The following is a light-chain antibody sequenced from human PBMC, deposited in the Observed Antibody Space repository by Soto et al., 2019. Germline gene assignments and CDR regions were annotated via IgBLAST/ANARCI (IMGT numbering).Light chain of an antibody. J-gene: IGKJ1*01. V-gene: IGKV3-15*01. CDR1: QSVNSN. Sequence: EKVMTQSAATLSVSAGERATLSWRASQSVNSNLAWYQQKPGQAPRLLIYGASTRATGIPARFSGSGSGTEFNLTISSLQSEDFAVYYCQQYNNWPGTFGQGTKVDIK. CDR3: QQYNNWPGT. CDR2: GAS.